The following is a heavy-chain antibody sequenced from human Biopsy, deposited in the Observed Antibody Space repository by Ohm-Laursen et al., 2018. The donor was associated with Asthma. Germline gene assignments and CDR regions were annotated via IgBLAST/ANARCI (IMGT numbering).Heavy chain of an antibody. CDR2: IMTAFGTT. V-gene: IGHV1-69*13. CDR3: ARCQVGYSSGWSLLLKKIYYSGMDV. J-gene: IGHJ6*02. CDR1: GGTFSNFA. D-gene: IGHD6-19*01. Sequence: VKISCKAPGGTFSNFAISWVRQAPGQGLEWLGGIMTAFGTTNYAPKFQGRVTITADESTSTSYIEVTSLRSEDTAIYYCARCQVGYSSGWSLLLKKIYYSGMDVWGQGTAVTVSS.